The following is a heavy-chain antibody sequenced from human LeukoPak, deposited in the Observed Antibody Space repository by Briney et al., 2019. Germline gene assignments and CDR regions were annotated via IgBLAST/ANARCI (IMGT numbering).Heavy chain of an antibody. CDR2: IKSETCGGTA. CDR1: GFTLSKAY. CDR3: TIRKGRDDN. Sequence: GGSLRLSCAASGFTLSKAYMHWVRQAPGKGLEWVGRIKSETCGGTADYAAPVNGRITISRDDSKNTVHLKINGLKTEDTALYYCTIRKGRDDNWGRGTLVSVSS. J-gene: IGHJ4*02. V-gene: IGHV3-15*01.